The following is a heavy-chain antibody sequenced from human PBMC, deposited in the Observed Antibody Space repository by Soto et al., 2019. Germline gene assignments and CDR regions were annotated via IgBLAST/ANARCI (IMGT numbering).Heavy chain of an antibody. V-gene: IGHV6-1*01. Sequence: SQTLSLPCAISGDSVSSNTASWNWIRQSPSRGLEWLGRTYFRSKWYNDYAVFVKSRIIINPDTSNNQFSLQLNSVTPEDTAVYFCAKGDNLGPKTGYAFDPWGQGIMVTVSS. CDR2: TYFRSKWYN. CDR1: GDSVSSNTAS. J-gene: IGHJ5*02. CDR3: AKGDNLGPKTGYAFDP. D-gene: IGHD5-12*01.